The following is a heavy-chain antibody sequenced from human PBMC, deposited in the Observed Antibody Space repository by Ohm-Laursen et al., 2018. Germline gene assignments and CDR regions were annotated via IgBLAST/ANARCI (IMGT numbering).Heavy chain of an antibody. CDR3: AKDVVAGRGVILDY. CDR1: GFTFSSYA. D-gene: IGHD3-10*01. V-gene: IGHV3-23*01. J-gene: IGHJ4*02. Sequence: GSLRLPCAASGFTFSSYAMSWVRQAPGKGLEWVSAISGSGGSTYYADSVKGRFTISRDNSKNTLYLQMNSLRAEDTAVYYCAKDVVAGRGVILDYWGQGTLVTVSS. CDR2: ISGSGGST.